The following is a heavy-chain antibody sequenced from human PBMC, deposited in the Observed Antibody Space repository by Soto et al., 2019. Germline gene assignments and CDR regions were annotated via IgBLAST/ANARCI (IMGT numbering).Heavy chain of an antibody. V-gene: IGHV4-30-2*01. J-gene: IGHJ5*02. CDR1: GGSISSGGYS. CDR3: ARVPGP. CDR2: IYHSGST. Sequence: SETLSLTCAVSGGSISSGGYSWSLIRQPPGKGLEWIGYIYHSGSTYYNPSLKSRVTISVDRSKNQFSLKLSSVTAADTAVYYCARVPGPWGQGTLVTVS. D-gene: IGHD7-27*01.